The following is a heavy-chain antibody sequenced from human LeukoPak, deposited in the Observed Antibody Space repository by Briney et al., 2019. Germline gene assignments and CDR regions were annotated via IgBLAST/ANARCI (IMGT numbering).Heavy chain of an antibody. Sequence: GGSLRLSCAASGFTFSSYGMHWVRQAPGRGLEWVSAISGSGVSTYYADSVKGRFTISRDIFKNTLYLQMNSLRAEDTAVYYCAKAPANYVDTAMGTFDYWGQGTLVTVSS. D-gene: IGHD5-18*01. V-gene: IGHV3-23*01. CDR1: GFTFSSYG. CDR2: ISGSGVST. CDR3: AKAPANYVDTAMGTFDY. J-gene: IGHJ4*02.